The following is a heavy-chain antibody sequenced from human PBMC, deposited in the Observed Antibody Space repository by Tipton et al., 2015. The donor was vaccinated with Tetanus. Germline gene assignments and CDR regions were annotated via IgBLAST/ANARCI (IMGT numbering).Heavy chain of an antibody. CDR1: GGSVSSYY. Sequence: TLSLTCTVSGGSVSSYYWTWFRQPPGKRLEWIGFVSSRGNSNYSPSLTGGVSMSLNTSKQQFSLSLTSATAADTAVYYCARGWSECSSWSCSPFDSWGQGTLVTVSS. V-gene: IGHV4-4*07. CDR3: ARGWSECSSWSCSPFDS. CDR2: VSSRGNS. D-gene: IGHD2-2*01. J-gene: IGHJ4*02.